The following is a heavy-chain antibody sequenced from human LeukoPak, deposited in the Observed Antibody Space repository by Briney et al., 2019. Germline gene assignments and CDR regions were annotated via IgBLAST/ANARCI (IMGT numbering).Heavy chain of an antibody. CDR2: IYTSGST. CDR3: ARDSVLDIVATPIFDY. Sequence: PSETLSLTCTVSGGSISSYYWSWIRQPAGKGLEWIGRIYTSGSTNYNPSLKSRVTMSVDTSKNQFSLKLSSVTAADTAVYYCARDSVLDIVATPIFDYWGQGTLVTVSS. J-gene: IGHJ4*02. V-gene: IGHV4-4*07. D-gene: IGHD5-12*01. CDR1: GGSISSYY.